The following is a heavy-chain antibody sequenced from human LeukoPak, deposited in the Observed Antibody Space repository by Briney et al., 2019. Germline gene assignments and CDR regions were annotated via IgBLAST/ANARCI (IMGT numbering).Heavy chain of an antibody. CDR3: ARLYYYDSSGYPEYFQH. CDR1: GYSFTSYW. V-gene: IGHV5-51*01. CDR2: IYPGDSDT. Sequence: PGESLKISCKGSGYSFTSYWIGWVRQMPGKGLEWMGIIYPGDSDTRYSPSFQGQVTISADKSISTAYLQWSSLKASDTAMYYCARLYYYDSSGYPEYFQHWGQGTLVTVSS. D-gene: IGHD3-22*01. J-gene: IGHJ1*01.